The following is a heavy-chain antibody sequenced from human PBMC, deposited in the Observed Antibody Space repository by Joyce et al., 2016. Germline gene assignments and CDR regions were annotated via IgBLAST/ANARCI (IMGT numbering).Heavy chain of an antibody. J-gene: IGHJ3*02. D-gene: IGHD2-2*01. Sequence: PASGFTFSTYWMTWVRQAPGKGLEWVANLNEDGSIKNYVDSGKGRFIISRDNARNSLNLHMNSLRAEDTAVYYCARDLSPHCSSTLCYDAFDMWGQGTMVTVSS. V-gene: IGHV3-7*01. CDR3: ARDLSPHCSSTLCYDAFDM. CDR1: GFTFSTYW. CDR2: LNEDGSIK.